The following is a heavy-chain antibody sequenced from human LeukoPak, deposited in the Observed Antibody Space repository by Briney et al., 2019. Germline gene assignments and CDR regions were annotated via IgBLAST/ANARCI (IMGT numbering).Heavy chain of an antibody. CDR3: AKVVGATTRGYFDY. D-gene: IGHD1-26*01. CDR2: ISGSGGST. CDR1: GFTFSSYA. J-gene: IGHJ4*02. V-gene: IGHV3-23*01. Sequence: GGSLRLSCAASGFTFSSYAMSWDRQAPGKGLEWVSTISGSGGSTYYADSVKGRFTISRDNSKNTLYLQMNSLRAEDTAVYYCAKVVGATTRGYFDYWGQGTLVTVSS.